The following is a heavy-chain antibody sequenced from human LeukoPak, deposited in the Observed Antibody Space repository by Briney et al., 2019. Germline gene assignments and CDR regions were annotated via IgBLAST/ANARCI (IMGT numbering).Heavy chain of an antibody. CDR2: IRYDGSNK. V-gene: IGHV3-30*02. J-gene: IGHJ4*02. CDR1: GFTFSSYG. D-gene: IGHD6-19*01. CDR3: ANTGYSSGWRHFDY. Sequence: GGSLRLSCAASGFTFSSYGMHWVRQAPGKGLEWVAFIRYDGSNKYYADSVKGRFTISRDNSKNTLYLQMNRLRAEDTAVYYCANTGYSSGWRHFDYWGQGTLVTVSS.